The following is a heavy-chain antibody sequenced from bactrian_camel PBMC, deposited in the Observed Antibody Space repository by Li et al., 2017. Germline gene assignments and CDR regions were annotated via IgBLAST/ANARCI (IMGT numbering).Heavy chain of an antibody. J-gene: IGHJ4*01. Sequence: VQLVESGGGSAQVGGSLILSCVASGNTVDNKCMAWYRQAPGDECKLVSTITSQDVEWYTDAVTGRFTISRDNSKNTLYLQMNSLKPEDTAKYYCAAPRYGTGYCYKDWADVALWGQGTQVTVS. CDR1: GNTVDNKC. CDR3: AAPRYGTGYCYKDWADVAL. CDR2: ITSQDVE. V-gene: IGHV3S53*01. D-gene: IGHD2*01.